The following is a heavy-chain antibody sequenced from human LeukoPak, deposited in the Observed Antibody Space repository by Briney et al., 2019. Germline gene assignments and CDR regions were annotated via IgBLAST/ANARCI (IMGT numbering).Heavy chain of an antibody. D-gene: IGHD3-22*01. CDR3: AKSSPYYDSSGYYYPIDY. V-gene: IGHV3-23*01. CDR2: ISGSGGSA. CDR1: GFTFSSYA. Sequence: GGSLRLSCAASGFTFSSYAMSWVRQAPGKGLEWVSAISGSGGSAYYADSVKGRFTISRDNSKNTLYLQMNSLRAEDTAVYYCAKSSPYYDSSGYYYPIDYWGQGTLVTVSS. J-gene: IGHJ4*02.